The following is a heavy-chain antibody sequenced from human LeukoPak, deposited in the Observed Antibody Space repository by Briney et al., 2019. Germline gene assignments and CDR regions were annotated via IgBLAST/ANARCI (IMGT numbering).Heavy chain of an antibody. V-gene: IGHV4-61*02. Sequence: PSQTLSLTCTVSGGSISSGSYYWSWIRQPAGKGLEWIGRIYTSGSTNYNPSLKSRVTISVDTSKNQFSLKLSSVTAADTAVYYCARAPIPLRDLYYFDYWGQGTLVTVSS. CDR1: GGSISSGSYY. D-gene: IGHD1-14*01. CDR2: IYTSGST. J-gene: IGHJ4*02. CDR3: ARAPIPLRDLYYFDY.